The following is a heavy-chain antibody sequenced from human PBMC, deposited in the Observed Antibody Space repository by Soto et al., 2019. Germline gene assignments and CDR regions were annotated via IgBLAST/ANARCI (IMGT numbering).Heavy chain of an antibody. CDR2: IYYSGST. V-gene: IGHV4-30-4*01. Sequence: QVQLQESGPGLVKPSQTLSLTCTVSGGSISSGXXYXSWIRQPPGKGLEWIGYIYYSGSTYYNPSLKSRVTIXXXXXXXXXXXXXXXXXXXXXXXXXXXXXXXXXXXXXYYHYWGQGTLVTVSS. CDR1: GGSISSGXXY. D-gene: IGHD3-10*01. J-gene: IGHJ4*02. CDR3: XXXXXXXXXXXYYHY.